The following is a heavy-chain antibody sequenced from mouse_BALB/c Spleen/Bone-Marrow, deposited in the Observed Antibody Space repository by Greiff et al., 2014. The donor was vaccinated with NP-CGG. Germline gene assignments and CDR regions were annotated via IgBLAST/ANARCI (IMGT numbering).Heavy chain of an antibody. CDR1: GSNIKDTY. D-gene: IGHD1-1*01. Sequence: VQLQQPGAELAKPGASVKLSCTASGSNIKDTYMHWVKQRPEQGLEWIGRIDPANGDTKYDPKFQGKATITADTSSNTAYLQLSSLTSEDTAVYYCTKPSFYYGSSYWYFDVWGAGTTVTVSS. J-gene: IGHJ1*01. CDR2: IDPANGDT. V-gene: IGHV14-3*02. CDR3: TKPSFYYGSSYWYFDV.